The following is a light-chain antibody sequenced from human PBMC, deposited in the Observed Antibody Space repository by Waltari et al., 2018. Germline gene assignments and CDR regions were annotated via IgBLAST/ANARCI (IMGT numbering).Light chain of an antibody. CDR1: QSVSTN. V-gene: IGKV3D-15*01. J-gene: IGKJ3*01. CDR3: QQYNNWPRT. CDR2: SAS. Sequence: EIVMTQSPATLSVSPGERATLSCRASQSVSTNLAWYQQKPGQTPRLLIYSASTRATGIPARFTGSGSGTEFTLTVSSLQSEDFAVYWCQQYNNWPRTFGPGTKVDIK.